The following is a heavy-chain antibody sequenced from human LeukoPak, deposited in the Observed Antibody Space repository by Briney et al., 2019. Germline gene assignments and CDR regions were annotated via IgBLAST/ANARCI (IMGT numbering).Heavy chain of an antibody. J-gene: IGHJ4*02. V-gene: IGHV3-30*18. D-gene: IGHD3-9*01. CDR3: AKDYDILTGYSFDY. CDR2: ISYDGSNK. CDR1: GFTFSSYG. Sequence: PGRSLRLSCAASGFTFSSYGMHWVRQAPGKGLEWVAVISYDGSNKYYADSVKGRFTISRDNSKNTLYLQMNSLRAEDTAVYYCAKDYDILTGYSFDYWGQGTLVTVSS.